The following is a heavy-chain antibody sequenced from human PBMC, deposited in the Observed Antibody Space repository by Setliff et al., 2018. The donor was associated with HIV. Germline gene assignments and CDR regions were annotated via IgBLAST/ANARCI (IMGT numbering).Heavy chain of an antibody. CDR3: ARMAAAGRGHYYYYVDV. J-gene: IGHJ6*03. CDR2: ISQSGTT. D-gene: IGHD6-13*01. Sequence: SETLSLTCAVYNVAISSNSYYWGWIRQPPGKGLEWIGSISQSGTTNCNPSLKSRVTISVDTSKNQFSLKLSSVTAADTAVYFCARMAAAGRGHYYYYVDVWGKGTTVTVSS. CDR1: NVAISSNSYY. V-gene: IGHV4-39*07.